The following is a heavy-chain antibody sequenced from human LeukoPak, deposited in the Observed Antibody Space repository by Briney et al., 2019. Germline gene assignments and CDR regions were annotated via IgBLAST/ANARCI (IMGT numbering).Heavy chain of an antibody. CDR1: GFTFNSYS. V-gene: IGHV3-21*01. J-gene: IGHJ6*04. CDR2: ISSSGTYI. Sequence: GGSLRLSCGASGFTFNSYSMNWVRQAPGKGLEWVSSISSSGTYIYYSDSLRGRFTISRDNAKNSLYLQMNSLRAEDTAVYYCAELGITMIGGVWGKGTTVTISS. D-gene: IGHD3-10*02. CDR3: AELGITMIGGV.